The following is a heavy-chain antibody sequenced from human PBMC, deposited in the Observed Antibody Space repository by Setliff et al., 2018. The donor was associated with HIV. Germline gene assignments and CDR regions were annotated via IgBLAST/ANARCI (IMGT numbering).Heavy chain of an antibody. Sequence: SETLSLTCAVSGGSISSNNWWGWVRQPPGKGLGWIGEIYHSGRTKYNPSPQSRVTISVDKSKKQLSLRLSSVTAADTAVYYCGRAPYYDYRGLAVYYFDYWGQGILVTVSS. J-gene: IGHJ4*02. CDR1: GGSISSNNW. D-gene: IGHD3-22*01. CDR2: IYHSGRT. CDR3: GRAPYYDYRGLAVYYFDY. V-gene: IGHV4-4*02.